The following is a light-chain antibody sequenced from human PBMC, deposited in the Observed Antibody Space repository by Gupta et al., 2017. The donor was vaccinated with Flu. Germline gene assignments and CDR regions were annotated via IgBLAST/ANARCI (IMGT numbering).Light chain of an antibody. CDR1: QSISGC. J-gene: IGKJ1*01. CDR3: QQGYSYLT. Sequence: DIQMTQSPSTLSASVGDRVTITCRASQSISGCLAWYQQKPGKAPKLLIYKASTVESGVPPRFSGSGSATDFTLTSTHRQSDDFANYHVQQGYSYLTFGQGTKVE. CDR2: KAS. V-gene: IGKV1-5*03.